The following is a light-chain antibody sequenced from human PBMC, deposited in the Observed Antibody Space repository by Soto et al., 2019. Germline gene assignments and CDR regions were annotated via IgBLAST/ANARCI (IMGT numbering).Light chain of an antibody. CDR2: DAS. CDR3: QQYNTYWT. CDR1: QSISGW. V-gene: IGKV1-5*01. Sequence: DIQMTQSPSTLSASVGDRVTITCRASQSISGWLAWYQQKPGKAPKLLIYDASNLESGVPSRFPDSGSGTEFTLTISSLQPDDFATYYCQQYNTYWTFGQGTKVEI. J-gene: IGKJ1*01.